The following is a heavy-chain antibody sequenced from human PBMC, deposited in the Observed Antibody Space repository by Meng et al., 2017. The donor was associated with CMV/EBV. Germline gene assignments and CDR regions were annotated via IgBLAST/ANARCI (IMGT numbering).Heavy chain of an antibody. Sequence: SCEASGFTFSSYGMDWVRQAPGKGLEWVAVIWYDGSNEYYADSVKGRFTISRDNSKNTLYLQMNSLRAEDTAVYYCANSRYSSSWYSYWGQGTLVTVSS. D-gene: IGHD6-13*01. CDR1: GFTFSSYG. V-gene: IGHV3-33*06. CDR3: ANSRYSSSWYSY. CDR2: IWYDGSNE. J-gene: IGHJ4*02.